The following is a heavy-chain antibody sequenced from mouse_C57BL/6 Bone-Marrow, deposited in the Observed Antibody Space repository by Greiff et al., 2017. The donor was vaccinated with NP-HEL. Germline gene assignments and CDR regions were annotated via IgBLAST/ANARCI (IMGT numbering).Heavy chain of an antibody. J-gene: IGHJ2*01. V-gene: IGHV1-59*01. D-gene: IGHD1-1*01. CDR2: IDPSDSYT. CDR1: GYTFTSYW. Sequence: QVQLQQPGAELVRPGTSVKLSCKASGYTFTSYWMHWVKQRPGQGLEWIGVIDPSDSYTNYNQKFKGKATLTVDTSSSTAYMQLSSLTSEDSAVYYCASGITTVVAVAYWGQGTTLTVSS. CDR3: ASGITTVVAVAY.